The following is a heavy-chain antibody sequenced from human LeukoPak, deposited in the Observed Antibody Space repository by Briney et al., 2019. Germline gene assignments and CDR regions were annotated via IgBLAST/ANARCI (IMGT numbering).Heavy chain of an antibody. Sequence: GGSLRLSCAASGFEFSGNGMHWVRQAPGKGLEWVAVIWYDGTNKYYADSVRGRFTISRDNSKNMVYLQMDSLRAEDTAVYFCATQRIQTSDYWGQGTLVTVSS. CDR2: IWYDGTNK. D-gene: IGHD2-15*01. CDR1: GFEFSGNG. CDR3: ATQRIQTSDY. V-gene: IGHV3-33*03. J-gene: IGHJ4*02.